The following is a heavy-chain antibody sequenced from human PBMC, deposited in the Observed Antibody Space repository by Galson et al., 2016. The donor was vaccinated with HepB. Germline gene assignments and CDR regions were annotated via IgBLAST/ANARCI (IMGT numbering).Heavy chain of an antibody. Sequence: SVKVSCKASGGTFSTYAITWVRQAPGQGLEWVGGIIPIFGTAHYAQKFQGRVIMTADISTNTAYMELRSLRSDDTAVFYCARDMYYYDGSALFGMDVWGQGTRVTVSS. V-gene: IGHV1-69*06. CDR1: GGTFSTYA. CDR3: ARDMYYYDGSALFGMDV. J-gene: IGHJ6*02. CDR2: IIPIFGTA. D-gene: IGHD3-22*01.